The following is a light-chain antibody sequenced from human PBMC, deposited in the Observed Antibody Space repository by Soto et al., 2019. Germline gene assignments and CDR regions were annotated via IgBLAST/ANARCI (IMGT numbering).Light chain of an antibody. CDR1: QSVSSSN. V-gene: IGKV3-20*01. Sequence: IVLTQSPGTPSLSPGERATLSCTASQSVSSSNLAWYQQKPGQAPRLLIYGASSRATGIPDRFSGSGSGTDFTLTINRLEPEDFAVFYCQHFGSSSLYTFGQGTKLEIK. CDR2: GAS. CDR3: QHFGSSSLYT. J-gene: IGKJ2*01.